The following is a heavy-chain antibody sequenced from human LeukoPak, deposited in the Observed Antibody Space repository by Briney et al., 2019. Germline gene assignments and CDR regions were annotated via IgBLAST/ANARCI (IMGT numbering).Heavy chain of an antibody. CDR3: ASTKDYADFKDAFDI. CDR2: IIPVLGIT. CDR1: GGTFSSYG. J-gene: IGHJ3*02. V-gene: IGHV1-69*04. D-gene: IGHD4-17*01. Sequence: ASVNVSCKASGGTFSSYGLSWVRQAPGQGLEWMGRIIPVLGITNFAQKFQGRVTITADKSTSTAYMELSSLRSEDTALYYCASTKDYADFKDAFDIWGQGTMVTVSS.